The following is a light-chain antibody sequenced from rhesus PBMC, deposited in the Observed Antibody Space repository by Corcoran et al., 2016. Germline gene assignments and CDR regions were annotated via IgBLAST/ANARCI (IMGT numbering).Light chain of an antibody. CDR2: GVS. CDR3: YQHSSGYS. J-gene: IGKJ2*01. Sequence: QVILTQSPATLSLSPGERATLSCRASQSVSSYLAWYQQKPGQAPRLPIYGVSSRATGLPDSFSGSGSGTDFTLTISSLEPEDIGVYHCYQHSSGYSFGQGTKVEIK. CDR1: QSVSSY. V-gene: IGKV3-10*01.